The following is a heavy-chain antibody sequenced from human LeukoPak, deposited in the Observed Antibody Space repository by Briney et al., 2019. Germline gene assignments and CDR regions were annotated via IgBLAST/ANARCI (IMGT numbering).Heavy chain of an antibody. Sequence: GGSLRLSCAAPGFTFSSYAIHWVRQAPGKGLEWVAVISYDGSNKYYADSVKGRFTISRDNAKNSLYLQMNSLRAEDTAVYYCARDHAYAFDIWGQGTLVTVSS. CDR1: GFTFSSYA. CDR3: ARDHAYAFDI. D-gene: IGHD2-2*01. J-gene: IGHJ3*02. V-gene: IGHV3-30*04. CDR2: ISYDGSNK.